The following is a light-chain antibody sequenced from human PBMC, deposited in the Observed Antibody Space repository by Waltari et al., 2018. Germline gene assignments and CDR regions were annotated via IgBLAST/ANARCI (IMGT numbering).Light chain of an antibody. CDR1: SSDVGGYNY. CDR3: NSYTSSSTSYVV. CDR2: GVS. Sequence: QSVLTQPASVSGSPGQSITISCTGTSSDVGGYNYVSWYQQHPGKAPKLMIYGVSRRPSGVSNRFSGSKSGNTASLTISGLQAEDEADYYCNSYTSSSTSYVVFGGGTKLTVL. V-gene: IGLV2-14*01. J-gene: IGLJ2*01.